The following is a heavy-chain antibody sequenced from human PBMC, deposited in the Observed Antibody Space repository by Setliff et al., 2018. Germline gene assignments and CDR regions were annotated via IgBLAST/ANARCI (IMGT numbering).Heavy chain of an antibody. D-gene: IGHD3-22*01. CDR1: GYIFSSYG. J-gene: IGHJ4*02. V-gene: IGHV1-18*01. CDR2: ISSYNTDIT. Sequence: GASVKVSCKASGYIFSSYGISWVRQAPGQGLQWMGWISSYNTDITNYAERFQGRITMTTDTSTSAAYMELRGLRSDDTAIYYCARINFYVSSGYYYAPDYWGPGTLVTVSS. CDR3: ARINFYVSSGYYYAPDY.